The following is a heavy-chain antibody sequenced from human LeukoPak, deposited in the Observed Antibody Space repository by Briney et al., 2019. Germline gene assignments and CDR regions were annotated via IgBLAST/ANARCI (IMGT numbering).Heavy chain of an antibody. Sequence: GVSLRLSCAASGFTFNKYAMSWVRQVPGKGLEWVSSLSGSGGDTYYAESVKGRFTISRDNSKNTVYLEMNSLRAEDTAVYYCAKDPYGTRYFDYWGQGTLVTVSS. CDR3: AKDPYGTRYFDY. CDR1: GFTFNKYA. J-gene: IGHJ4*02. V-gene: IGHV3-23*01. D-gene: IGHD2-2*01. CDR2: LSGSGGDT.